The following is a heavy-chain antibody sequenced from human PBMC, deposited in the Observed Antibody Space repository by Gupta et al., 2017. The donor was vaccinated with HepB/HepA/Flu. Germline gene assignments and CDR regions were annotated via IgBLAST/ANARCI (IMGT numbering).Heavy chain of an antibody. J-gene: IGHJ4*02. CDR3: AKDLHGRYSSSFYFFDY. CDR1: GFTFDDYA. Sequence: EMQLVESGGGVVQPGGSLRLSCAASGFTFDDYAMHWVRQTPGKGLEWVSLISGDGSSTYYADSVKGRFTISRDNSKNSLYLQMNTLRTEDTALYYCAKDLHGRYSSSFYFFDYWGQGTRVTVSS. D-gene: IGHD1-26*01. CDR2: ISGDGSST. V-gene: IGHV3-43*02.